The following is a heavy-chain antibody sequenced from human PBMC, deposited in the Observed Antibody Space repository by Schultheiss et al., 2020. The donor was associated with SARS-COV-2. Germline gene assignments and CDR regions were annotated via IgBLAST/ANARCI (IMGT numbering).Heavy chain of an antibody. CDR1: GFAFSSYD. J-gene: IGHJ6*02. V-gene: IGHV3-21*01. D-gene: IGHD3-22*01. Sequence: GGSLRLSCAASGFAFSSYDMNWVRQAPGKGLEWVSSISSSSSYIYYADSVKGRFTISRDNAKNSLYLQMNSLRAEDTAVYYCARVPDSSGYYYYYGMDVWCQGTTVIVAS. CDR2: ISSSSSYI. CDR3: ARVPDSSGYYYYYGMDV.